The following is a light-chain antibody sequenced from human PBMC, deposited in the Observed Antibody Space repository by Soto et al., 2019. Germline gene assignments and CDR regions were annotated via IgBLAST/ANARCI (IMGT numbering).Light chain of an antibody. J-gene: IGLJ3*02. CDR2: LNSDGSH. CDR3: QTWGTGTNWV. V-gene: IGLV4-69*01. CDR1: SGHSSYA. Sequence: QSVLTQSPSASASLGASVKLTCTLSSGHSSYAIAWHQQQPEKVPRYLMKLNSDGSHSKGDGIPDRFSGSSSGAERYLTISSLQSEDEADYYCQTWGTGTNWVFGGGTKVTVL.